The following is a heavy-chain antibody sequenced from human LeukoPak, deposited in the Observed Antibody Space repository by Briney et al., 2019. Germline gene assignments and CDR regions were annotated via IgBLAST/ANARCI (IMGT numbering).Heavy chain of an antibody. Sequence: SETLSLTCAVYGGSFSGYYWGWIRQPPGKGLEWLGSIYYSGDTYNNPPLKSRVTISVDTAKSQFSLRLTSMTAADTAVYYCARDVAGNTFDYWGQGTLVTVSS. V-gene: IGHV4-34*11. D-gene: IGHD5-12*01. CDR1: GGSFSGYY. J-gene: IGHJ4*02. CDR3: ARDVAGNTFDY. CDR2: IYYSGDT.